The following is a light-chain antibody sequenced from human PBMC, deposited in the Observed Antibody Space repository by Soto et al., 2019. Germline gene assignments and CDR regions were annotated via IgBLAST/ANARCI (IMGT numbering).Light chain of an antibody. J-gene: IGKJ5*01. V-gene: IGKV3-15*01. CDR3: QQRRSWPPTIT. CDR1: QSVSSN. Sequence: EIVMTQSPATLSVSPGERATLSCRASQSVSSNLAWYQQKPGQAPRLLIYGASTRATGIPARFSGSGSGTEFTLTISSLQSEDFAVYYCQQRRSWPPTITFGQGTRLE. CDR2: GAS.